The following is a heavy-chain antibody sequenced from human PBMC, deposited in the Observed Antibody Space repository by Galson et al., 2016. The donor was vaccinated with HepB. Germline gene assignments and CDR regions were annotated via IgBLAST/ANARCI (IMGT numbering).Heavy chain of an antibody. V-gene: IGHV3-30-3*01. D-gene: IGHD3-9*01. Sequence: LSLTCTVSGGSISSSSYYWGWIRQAPGKGLEWVAVISYDGSNKYYGDSVTGRLTISRDNSKNTLYLQMNSLRAEDTAVYYCAGEYYHILTRYPGYYYFGMGVWGKGTTVIVSS. J-gene: IGHJ6*04. CDR3: AGEYYHILTRYPGYYYFGMGV. CDR2: ISYDGSNK. CDR1: GGSISSSS.